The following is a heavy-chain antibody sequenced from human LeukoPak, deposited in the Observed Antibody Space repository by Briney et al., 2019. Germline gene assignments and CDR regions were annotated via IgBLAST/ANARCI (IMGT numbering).Heavy chain of an antibody. V-gene: IGHV1-69*01. J-gene: IGHJ6*02. CDR1: GGTFSSYA. Sequence: GSSVKVSCKASGGTFSSYAISWVRQAPGQGLEWMGGIIPIFGTANYAQKFQGRVTITADESTSTAYMELSSLRSEDTAVYYCARESAGGIVIVPAAIRYYYYGMDVWGQGTTVTVSS. D-gene: IGHD2-2*01. CDR2: IIPIFGTA. CDR3: ARESAGGIVIVPAAIRYYYYGMDV.